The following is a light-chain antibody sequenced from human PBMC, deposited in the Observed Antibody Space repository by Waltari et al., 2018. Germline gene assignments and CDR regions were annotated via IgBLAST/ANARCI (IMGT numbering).Light chain of an antibody. CDR3: SSYTANTRF. Sequence: QSALTQPPSVSGSPGQSVTISCSGTCSDVGCENRVSWYQQPPGTAPKLIIDDVRNRSSGVSHRFSGSRSGNTASLTISGLQAEDEADYYCSSYTANTRFFGGGTKRTVL. CDR1: CSDVGCENR. J-gene: IGLJ2*01. V-gene: IGLV2-18*02. CDR2: DVR.